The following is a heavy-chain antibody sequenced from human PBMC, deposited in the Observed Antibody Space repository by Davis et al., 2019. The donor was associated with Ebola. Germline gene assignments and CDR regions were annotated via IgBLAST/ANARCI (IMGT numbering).Heavy chain of an antibody. CDR1: GLSISDNY. V-gene: IGHV3-53*01. CDR2: IHSGGPT. Sequence: GESLKISCAASGLSISDNYMNWVRQAPGKGLEWVSVIHSGGPTYYADSVKGRFTISRDTSKNTLYLEMNSLRPEDTATYYCARAEDDYGDYRDALDIWGQGTLVTVSS. D-gene: IGHD4-17*01. CDR3: ARAEDDYGDYRDALDI. J-gene: IGHJ3*02.